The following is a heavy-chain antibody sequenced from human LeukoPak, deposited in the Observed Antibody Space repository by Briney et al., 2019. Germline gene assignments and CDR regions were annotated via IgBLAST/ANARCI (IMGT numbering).Heavy chain of an antibody. D-gene: IGHD3-10*01. V-gene: IGHV4-39*02. CDR1: GDSVTSGDFY. CDR3: ARHSGSGSLSRPFDP. Sequence: SETLSLTCTVSGDSVTSGDFYWAWLRQPPVRGLEWIATVYYTGSTYYNPSLNSRVTISIDTSKNHFSLKLRSVVAPDTAVYYCARHSGSGSLSRPFDPWGQGTLVTVSS. CDR2: VYYTGST. J-gene: IGHJ5*02.